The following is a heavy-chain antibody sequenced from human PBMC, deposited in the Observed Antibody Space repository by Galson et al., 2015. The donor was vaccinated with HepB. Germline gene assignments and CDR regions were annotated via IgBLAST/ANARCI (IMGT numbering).Heavy chain of an antibody. CDR1: GFTFSSYA. Sequence: SLRLSCAASGFTFSSYAMSWVRQAPGKGLEWVSAISGSGGSTYYADSVKGRFTISRNNSKNTLYLQMNSLRAEDTAVYYCAKNNLYEQYSWATAFDIWGQGTMVTVSS. CDR2: ISGSGGST. D-gene: IGHD5-18*01. CDR3: AKNNLYEQYSWATAFDI. V-gene: IGHV3-23*01. J-gene: IGHJ3*02.